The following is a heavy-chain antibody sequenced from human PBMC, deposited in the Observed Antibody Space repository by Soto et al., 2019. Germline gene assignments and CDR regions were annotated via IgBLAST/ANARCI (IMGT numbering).Heavy chain of an antibody. CDR1: GGSISPYY. CDR2: IHYGGTT. V-gene: IGHV4-59*08. D-gene: IGHD2-2*01. J-gene: IGHJ4*02. Sequence: QVQLQESGPGPVTPSETLSLTCTVSGGSISPYYWSWVRQPPGKGLEWIGYIHYGGTTSYSPSLESRITMSVSTSKNQFSLRLSSVTAADTAVYYCARLDADNHAFDSWGQGTLVTVSS. CDR3: ARLDADNHAFDS.